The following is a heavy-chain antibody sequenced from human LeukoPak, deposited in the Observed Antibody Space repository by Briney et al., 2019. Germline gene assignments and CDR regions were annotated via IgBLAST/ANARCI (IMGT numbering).Heavy chain of an antibody. V-gene: IGHV4-4*07. CDR3: ARGGGLRGYDPFDY. J-gene: IGHJ4*02. CDR1: GGSITTYY. Sequence: PSETLSLTCTVSGGSITTYYWNWIRQPARQELEWIGRIYTSGGTNYSPSVRSRVTMSTDTSKNQFSLRLSSVTAADTAVYYCARGGGLRGYDPFDYWGQGTLVTVSS. D-gene: IGHD5-12*01. CDR2: IYTSGGT.